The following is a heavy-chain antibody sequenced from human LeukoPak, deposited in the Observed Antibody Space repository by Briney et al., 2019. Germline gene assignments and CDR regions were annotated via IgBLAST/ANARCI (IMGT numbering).Heavy chain of an antibody. Sequence: ASVKVSCKASGYSFTNNGVTWVRQAPGEGLEWMAWISGYDGMTFYAQKFQGRLLLTTETSTSTAYMELSTLTSDDTAVYYCAREAMVRGVRSNYYYGMDVWGQGTTVTVSS. CDR3: AREAMVRGVRSNYYYGMDV. J-gene: IGHJ6*02. CDR2: ISGYDGMT. CDR1: GYSFTNNG. V-gene: IGHV1-18*04. D-gene: IGHD3-10*01.